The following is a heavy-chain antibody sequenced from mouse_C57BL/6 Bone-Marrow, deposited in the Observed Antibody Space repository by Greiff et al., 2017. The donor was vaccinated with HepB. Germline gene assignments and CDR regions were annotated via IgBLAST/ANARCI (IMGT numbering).Heavy chain of an antibody. V-gene: IGHV1-83*01. CDR2: YPGSGNTY. J-gene: IGHJ4*01. CDR3: RSGAYAMDY. Sequence: VQLQQSGPELVKPGASVKMSCKASGYTFTDYYMHWVKQKPGKGLEWIGEIYPGSGNTYYNEKFKGKAPLTADTSSSTAYMQLSSLTSEDSAIYFCARSGAYAMDYWGQETSVTVSS. CDR1: YTFTDYYM.